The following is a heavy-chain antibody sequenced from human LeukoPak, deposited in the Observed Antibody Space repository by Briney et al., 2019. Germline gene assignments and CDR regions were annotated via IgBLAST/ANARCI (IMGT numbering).Heavy chain of an antibody. Sequence: PGGSLRLSCAASGFVFYRYAMHWVRQAPGKGLEWLAVISHDAVNKYYLESKKGRFTISRDNSMDTLYLQINSLRPEDTAVYYCARGSYCSGGTCYDYSYYGMDVWGQGTTVTVSS. D-gene: IGHD2-15*01. CDR1: GFVFYRYA. J-gene: IGHJ6*02. CDR3: ARGSYCSGGTCYDYSYYGMDV. V-gene: IGHV3-30-3*01. CDR2: ISHDAVNK.